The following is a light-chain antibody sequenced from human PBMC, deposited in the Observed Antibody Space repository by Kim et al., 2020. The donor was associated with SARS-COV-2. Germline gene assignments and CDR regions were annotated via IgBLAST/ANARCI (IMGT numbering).Light chain of an antibody. J-gene: IGKJ4*01. CDR3: QQYGISTT. CDR2: GAS. V-gene: IGKV3-20*01. CDR1: QTVSSNY. Sequence: EIVLTQSPGTLSLSPGERATLSCRASQTVSSNYLAWYQQKPGQAPRLLIYGASIRATGIPDRFSGSGSGTDFTLTIRGLEPEDFAVYHCQQYGISTTFGDGTKVDIK.